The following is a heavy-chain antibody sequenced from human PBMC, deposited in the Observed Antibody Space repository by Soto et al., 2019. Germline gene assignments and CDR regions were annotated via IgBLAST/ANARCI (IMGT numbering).Heavy chain of an antibody. CDR1: GFTFNSYW. J-gene: IGHJ4*02. V-gene: IGHV3-74*01. Sequence: EVQLVESGGGLVQPGGSLRLSCAASGFTFNSYWMHWVRQVPGKGLVWVSRVNIDGSGTAYADSVKGRFTISRDNAKNTVYLQLNSLRAEDTAVYYCARSPVYGGYVSYFDYWGQGTLVTVSS. CDR3: ARSPVYGGYVSYFDY. CDR2: VNIDGSGT. D-gene: IGHD5-12*01.